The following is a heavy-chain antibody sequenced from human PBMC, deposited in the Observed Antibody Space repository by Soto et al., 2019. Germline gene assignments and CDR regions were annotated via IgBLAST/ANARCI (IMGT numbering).Heavy chain of an antibody. D-gene: IGHD7-27*01. V-gene: IGHV4-61*01. CDR3: ARVGWGGDS. CDR1: GGSVSSGHYH. J-gene: IGHJ4*02. CDR2: MSYSGRT. Sequence: SETLSLTCTVSGGSVSSGHYHWSWIRQPPGKGLEWIGFMSYSGRTDYNPSLKSRATISVDTSNNQFSLKLSSVTAADTAVYYCARVGWGGDSCGQGTLVTVSS.